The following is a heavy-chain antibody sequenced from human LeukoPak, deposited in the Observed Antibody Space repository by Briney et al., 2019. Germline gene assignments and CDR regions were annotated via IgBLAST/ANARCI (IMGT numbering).Heavy chain of an antibody. J-gene: IGHJ4*02. Sequence: SETLSLTCSVSGGSIRSYYWSWIRQPPGNGLEWLAYIECTGSTNYNPSLESRASISGDTSKNQFSLKLTSVTAADTAVYYCARQGGYTNVYPFDSWGQATLVTVSS. CDR1: GGSIRSYY. CDR2: IECTGST. D-gene: IGHD5-18*01. CDR3: ARQGGYTNVYPFDS. V-gene: IGHV4-59*08.